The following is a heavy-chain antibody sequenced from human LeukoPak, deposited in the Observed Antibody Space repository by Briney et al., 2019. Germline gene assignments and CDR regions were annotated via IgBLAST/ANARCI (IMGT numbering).Heavy chain of an antibody. J-gene: IGHJ4*02. CDR1: GFTFSSYW. V-gene: IGHV3-7*01. CDR2: IKQDGSER. Sequence: PGGSLRLSCAASGFTFSSYWMSWVRQAPGKGLEGVANIKQDGSERYYVDSVKGRFTISRDNAKNSLYLQMNSLRAEDTAVYYGARDRKAPGNFDYWGQGTLVTVSS. CDR3: ARDRKAPGNFDY. D-gene: IGHD1-14*01.